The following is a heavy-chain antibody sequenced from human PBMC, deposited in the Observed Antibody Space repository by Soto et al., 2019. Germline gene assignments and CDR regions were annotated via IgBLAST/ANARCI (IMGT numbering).Heavy chain of an antibody. Sequence: HPGGSLRLSCAACGFSFSSYAMSWVRQARGKGREWVSAILGSGGGTFYADSVKDRFTISRDNSDGTLYLQMNSLRAEDTAAYYCAKDRPFYFDGSASVSWGQGTLVTVSS. V-gene: IGHV3-23*01. J-gene: IGHJ4*02. CDR1: GFSFSSYA. CDR3: AKDRPFYFDGSASVS. D-gene: IGHD3-22*01. CDR2: ILGSGGGT.